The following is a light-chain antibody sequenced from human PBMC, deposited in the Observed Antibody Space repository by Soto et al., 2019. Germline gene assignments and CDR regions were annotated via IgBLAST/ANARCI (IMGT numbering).Light chain of an antibody. Sequence: QSVLAEPPSVSLSPGQSVTISCSGTSSDVGSYNRVSLYQQPPGTAPKLMIYEVSNRPSGVPDRFSGSKSGNTASLTISGLQAEDEADYYCSLYTSSRGVFGTGTKVTVL. CDR1: SSDVGSYNR. CDR2: EVS. V-gene: IGLV2-18*01. J-gene: IGLJ1*01. CDR3: SLYTSSRGV.